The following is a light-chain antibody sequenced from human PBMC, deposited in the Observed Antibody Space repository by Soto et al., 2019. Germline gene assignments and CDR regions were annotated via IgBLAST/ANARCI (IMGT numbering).Light chain of an antibody. J-gene: IGKJ5*01. Sequence: DIQLTQAPSTLSASIGDSFTITCLASQSIRNLLAWYQQKPGKAPKPLIYDASTLKTGVPSRFSGSGSGSEFNFTITGLQPDDFATYFCQHYNTSSTFGQGTRLEIK. V-gene: IGKV1-5*01. CDR1: QSIRNL. CDR3: QHYNTSST. CDR2: DAS.